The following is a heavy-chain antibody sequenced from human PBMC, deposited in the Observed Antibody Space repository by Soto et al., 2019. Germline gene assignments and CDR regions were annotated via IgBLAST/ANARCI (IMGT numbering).Heavy chain of an antibody. CDR3: ARVRSSGWYVDY. J-gene: IGHJ4*02. V-gene: IGHV1-69*06. Sequence: ASVKVSCKSSGGTFSSYAISWVRQATGRGLEWMGGIIPICGTANYAQKFQGRVTITADNSTSTAYMELSSLRSEDTAVYYCARVRSSGWYVDYWGQGTLVTVSS. D-gene: IGHD6-19*01. CDR1: GGTFSSYA. CDR2: IIPICGTA.